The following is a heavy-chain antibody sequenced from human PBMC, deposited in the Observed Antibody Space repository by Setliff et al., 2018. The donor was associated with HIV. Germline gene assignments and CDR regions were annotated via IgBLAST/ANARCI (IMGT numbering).Heavy chain of an antibody. D-gene: IGHD3-16*01. J-gene: IGHJ4*02. Sequence: LSLTCTVSGGSISSSSYYWGWIRQPPGKGLEWIGSIYYSGSTYYNPSLKSRVTISIDTSKHQFSLKLTSVTAADTAVFYCARYRGHFDYWGQGTLVTVSS. CDR2: IYYSGST. CDR3: ARYRGHFDY. V-gene: IGHV4-39*07. CDR1: GGSISSSSYY.